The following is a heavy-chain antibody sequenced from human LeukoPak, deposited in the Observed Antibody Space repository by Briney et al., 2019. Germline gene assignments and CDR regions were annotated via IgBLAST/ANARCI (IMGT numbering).Heavy chain of an antibody. V-gene: IGHV4-39*07. CDR1: GGSISSSSYY. J-gene: IGHJ4*02. CDR3: ARGPVGYIAAAGY. D-gene: IGHD6-13*01. CDR2: MFYRGST. Sequence: SETLSLTCTVSGGSISSSSYYWGWIRQPPGKGLEWIGSMFYRGSTLYNPSLKSRVTISVDTSKNQFSLKLSSVTAADTAVYYCARGPVGYIAAAGYWGQGTLVTVSS.